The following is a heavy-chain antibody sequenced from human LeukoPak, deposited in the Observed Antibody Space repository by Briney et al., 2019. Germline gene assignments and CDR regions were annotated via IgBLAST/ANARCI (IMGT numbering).Heavy chain of an antibody. Sequence: GGSLRLSCAAYGFTFSSYAMHWVRQAPGKGLECVSAISSNGGSTYYANSVKGRFTISRDNSKNTLYLQMGSLRAEDMAVYYCARDPGSSGWYFDYWGQGTLVTVSS. D-gene: IGHD6-19*01. J-gene: IGHJ4*02. CDR3: ARDPGSSGWYFDY. CDR1: GFTFSSYA. CDR2: ISSNGGST. V-gene: IGHV3-64*01.